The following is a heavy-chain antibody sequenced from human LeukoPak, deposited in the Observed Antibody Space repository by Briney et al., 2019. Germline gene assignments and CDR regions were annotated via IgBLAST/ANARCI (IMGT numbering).Heavy chain of an antibody. CDR1: GFTFRNYG. V-gene: IGHV3-30*02. CDR3: AKDFISSSWYQRPGNFDY. J-gene: IGHJ4*02. CDR2: IWYDGSNK. D-gene: IGHD6-13*01. Sequence: RPGGSLRLSCAASGFTFRNYGMHWVRQAPGKGLEWVALIWYDGSNKYYADSVKGRFTISRDNSKNTLYLQMNSLRAEDTAVYYCAKDFISSSWYQRPGNFDYWGQGTLVTVSS.